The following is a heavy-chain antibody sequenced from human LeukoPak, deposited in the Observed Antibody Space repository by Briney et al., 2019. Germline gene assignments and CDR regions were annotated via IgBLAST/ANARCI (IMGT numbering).Heavy chain of an antibody. CDR3: ARNSYDSSGYYPEHYYFDY. D-gene: IGHD3-22*01. Sequence: GGSLRLSCAASGFTFSSYAMHWVRQAPDKGLEWVAVISYDGSNKYYADSVKGRFTISRDNSKNTLYLQMNSLRAEDTAVYYCARNSYDSSGYYPEHYYFDYWGQGTLVTVSS. V-gene: IGHV3-30*01. CDR2: ISYDGSNK. J-gene: IGHJ4*02. CDR1: GFTFSSYA.